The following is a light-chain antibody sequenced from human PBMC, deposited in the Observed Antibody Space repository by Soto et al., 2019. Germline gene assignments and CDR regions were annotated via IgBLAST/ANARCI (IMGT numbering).Light chain of an antibody. CDR3: RHYNTYSPPFI. CDR1: QSISYW. J-gene: IGKJ2*01. V-gene: IGKV1-5*03. CDR2: KAS. Sequence: DIQMTQSPSTLSASVGDRVTITCRASQSISYWLAWYQQKPGKAPNLLIYKASSLESGVPSRFSGSGSGTEFTLTITRLQPDVFVTYYCRHYNTYSPPFIFGQGTKLEI.